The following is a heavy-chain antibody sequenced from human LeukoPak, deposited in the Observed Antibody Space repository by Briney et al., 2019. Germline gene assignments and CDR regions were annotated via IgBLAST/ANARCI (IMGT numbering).Heavy chain of an antibody. CDR1: GGSLSSYY. V-gene: IGHV4-39*01. Sequence: SETLSLTCTVSGGSLSSYYWGWIRQPPGKGLEWIGSIYYSGSTYYNPSLKSRVTISVDTSKNQFSLKLSSVTAADTAVYYCARLSPKKKYYYDSSGYPLWGQGTLVTVSS. CDR2: IYYSGST. CDR3: ARLSPKKKYYYDSSGYPL. D-gene: IGHD3-22*01. J-gene: IGHJ4*02.